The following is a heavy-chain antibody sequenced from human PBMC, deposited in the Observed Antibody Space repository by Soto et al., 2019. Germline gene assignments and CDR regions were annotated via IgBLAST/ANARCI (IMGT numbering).Heavy chain of an antibody. CDR3: ARAPLYLIKQHLVNWFQP. Sequence: NPSEPLSLTCTVSGGSISRGGYYWSWIRQHPGKGLEWIGYIYYSGSTYYNPSLKSRVTISVDTSKNQFSLKLSSVTAADTAVYYCARAPLYLIKQHLVNWFQPCGHGTRVTVPS. V-gene: IGHV4-31*03. J-gene: IGHJ5*02. D-gene: IGHD6-13*01. CDR1: GGSISRGGYY. CDR2: IYYSGST.